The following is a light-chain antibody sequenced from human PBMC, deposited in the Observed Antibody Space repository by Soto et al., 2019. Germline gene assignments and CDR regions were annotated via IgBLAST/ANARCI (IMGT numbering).Light chain of an antibody. Sequence: ENVLTQSPGTLSLSPGERATLSCRASQTVTNSFFAWYQQKPGQPPRLLIHGISSRATGIPDRFSGSGSGTDFTLTISRLEPEDFVVYYCQQYSTIPHTFGRGTKLEV. CDR3: QQYSTIPHT. CDR1: QTVTNSF. CDR2: GIS. V-gene: IGKV3-20*01. J-gene: IGKJ2*01.